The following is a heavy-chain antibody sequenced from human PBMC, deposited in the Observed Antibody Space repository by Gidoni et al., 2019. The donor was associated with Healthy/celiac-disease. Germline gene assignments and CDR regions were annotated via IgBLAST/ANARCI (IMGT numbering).Heavy chain of an antibody. V-gene: IGHV1-2*04. J-gene: IGHJ4*02. D-gene: IGHD3-10*01. CDR1: GYTFTGYY. Sequence: QVQLVQSGAEVKKPGAPVQVSCKASGYTFTGYYMHWVRQAPGQGLEWMGWINPNSGGTNYAQKFQGWVTMTRDTSISTAYMELSRLRSDDTAVYYCARGFSYGSGSYSFDGSDYWGQGTLVTVSS. CDR3: ARGFSYGSGSYSFDGSDY. CDR2: INPNSGGT.